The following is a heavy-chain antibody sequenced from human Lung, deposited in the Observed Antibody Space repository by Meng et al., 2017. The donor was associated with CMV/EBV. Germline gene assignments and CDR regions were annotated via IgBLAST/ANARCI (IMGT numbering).Heavy chain of an antibody. CDR3: ARDSSGSYYGAFDI. J-gene: IGHJ3*02. V-gene: IGHV1-46*01. CDR1: GYTFTNYF. CDR2: INTGSGST. D-gene: IGHD1-26*01. Sequence: SVKVSXQASGYTFTNYFMHWVRQGPGQGLEWMGVINTGSGSTNYAQKFQGRVSMTRDTSTSTVYMEVSSMRSEDTAVYFCARDSSGSYYGAFDIWGKGTXVTVSS.